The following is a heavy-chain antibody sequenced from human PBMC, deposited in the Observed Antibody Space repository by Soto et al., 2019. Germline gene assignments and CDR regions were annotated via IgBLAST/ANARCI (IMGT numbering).Heavy chain of an antibody. CDR2: ISSGGDNT. D-gene: IGHD6-19*01. J-gene: IGHJ3*02. CDR3: VRRAQYFDGTGFHAFDI. CDR1: GYNFNKYA. Sequence: TGGSLRLSCVASGYNFNKYAVSWVRQAPGKGLKWVSAISSGGDNTHYADSVKGRFTITRDNSKNMLYLEMNSLTVEDTAVYYCVRRAQYFDGTGFHAFDIWGQGTRVTVSS. V-gene: IGHV3-23*01.